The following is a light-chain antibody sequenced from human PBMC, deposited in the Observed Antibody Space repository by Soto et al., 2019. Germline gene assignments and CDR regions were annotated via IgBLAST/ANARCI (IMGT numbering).Light chain of an antibody. CDR1: QSLSRW. CDR3: QQYNTYST. V-gene: IGKV1-5*01. J-gene: IGKJ2*01. Sequence: DIQMTQSPSTLSASVGDRVTITCRASQSLSRWLAWYQQKPGKAPNLLIYDGSTLESGVPSRFSGSGSGTEFTLTINSLQPDDFATYYCQQYNTYSTFGQGTKLEIK. CDR2: DGS.